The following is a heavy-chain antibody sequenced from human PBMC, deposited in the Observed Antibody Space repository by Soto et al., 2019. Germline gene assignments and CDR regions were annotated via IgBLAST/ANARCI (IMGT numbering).Heavy chain of an antibody. D-gene: IGHD3-10*01. CDR1: GFTFSDHY. CDR2: SKNKADSYTT. CDR3: TVWGSGNDFGAA. J-gene: IGHJ4*02. V-gene: IGHV3-72*01. Sequence: EVQLVESGGGLVQPGGSLRLSCAASGFTFSDHYMDWVRQAPGKGLEWVGPSKNKADSYTTEYAASVKGRFTISRDGSKNSLFLQMNSLKTEDTAVYYCTVWGSGNDFGAAWGQGILVTVSS.